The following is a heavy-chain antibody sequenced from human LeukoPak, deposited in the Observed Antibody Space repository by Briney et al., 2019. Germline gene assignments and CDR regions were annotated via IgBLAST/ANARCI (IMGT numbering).Heavy chain of an antibody. CDR2: IIPILGIA. V-gene: IGHV1-69*04. CDR3: AREGSYGFGTDAFDI. Sequence: ASVKVSCKASGGTFSSYAISWVRQAPGQGLEWMGRIIPILGIANYAQKFQGRVTITADKSTSTAYMELSSLRSEDTAVYYCAREGSYGFGTDAFDIRGQGTMVTISS. D-gene: IGHD5-18*01. J-gene: IGHJ3*02. CDR1: GGTFSSYA.